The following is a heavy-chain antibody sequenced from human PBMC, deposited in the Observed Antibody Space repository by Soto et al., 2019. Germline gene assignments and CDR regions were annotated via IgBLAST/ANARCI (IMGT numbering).Heavy chain of an antibody. D-gene: IGHD3-22*01. Sequence: GGSLTLSCKASGFTFSGHYMNWIRQAPGKGLEWLAYLTNDGGYTYYADSVRGRFTIWRDNAKDSLYLQINDLRADDTGVYYCAKDRRDYNTRIDAFDVWGQGTTFTVSS. V-gene: IGHV3-11*01. CDR1: GFTFSGHY. J-gene: IGHJ3*01. CDR2: LTNDGGYT. CDR3: AKDRRDYNTRIDAFDV.